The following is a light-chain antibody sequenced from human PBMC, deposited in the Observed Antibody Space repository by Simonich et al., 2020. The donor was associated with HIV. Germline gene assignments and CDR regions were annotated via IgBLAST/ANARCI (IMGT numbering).Light chain of an antibody. CDR2: LGS. V-gene: IGKV2-28*01. CDR1: QSLLYSNGYNY. Sequence: DIVLTQSPLSLPVTPGESASISCRSSQSLLYSNGYNYLDWYLQKPGQSPQLLIYLGSNRASGVPDRFSGSGSGTGFTLKISRVEAEDVGVYYCMQTLQTPRTFGQGTKLEIK. CDR3: MQTLQTPRT. J-gene: IGKJ2*01.